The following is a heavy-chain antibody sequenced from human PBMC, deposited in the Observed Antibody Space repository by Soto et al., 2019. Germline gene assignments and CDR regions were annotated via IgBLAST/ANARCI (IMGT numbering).Heavy chain of an antibody. CDR1: GFTFSSYA. J-gene: IGHJ5*02. D-gene: IGHD3-10*01. CDR3: AKSGSSGSYPNNWFEP. Sequence: GGSLRLSCAASGFTFSSYAMSWVRQAPGKGLEWVSAISGSGGSTYYADSVKGRFTISRDNSKNTLYLQMNSLRAEDTAVYYCAKSGSSGSYPNNWFEPWGQGTLVTVSS. V-gene: IGHV3-23*01. CDR2: ISGSGGST.